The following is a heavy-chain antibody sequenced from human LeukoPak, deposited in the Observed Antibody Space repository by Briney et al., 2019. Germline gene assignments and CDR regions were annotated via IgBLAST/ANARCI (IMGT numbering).Heavy chain of an antibody. V-gene: IGHV3-23*01. CDR3: AKAPTIFGVVTTDY. D-gene: IGHD3-3*01. CDR1: GFTVSSNY. Sequence: PGGSLRLSCAASGFTVSSNYMGWVRQAPGKGLEWVSVISGSGTSTYYADSVKGRFTISRDNSKNTLYLQMNSLRAEDTAVYYCAKAPTIFGVVTTDYWGQGTLVTVSS. CDR2: ISGSGTST. J-gene: IGHJ4*02.